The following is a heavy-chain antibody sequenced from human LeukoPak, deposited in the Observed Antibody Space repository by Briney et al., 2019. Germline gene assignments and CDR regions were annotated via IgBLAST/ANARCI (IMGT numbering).Heavy chain of an antibody. Sequence: GGSLRLSCAASGFTFSSYAMSWVRQAPGKGLEWVSAISGSGGSTYYADSVKGRFTISRDNSKSTLYLHLNIPRPEDTAVYYCTRSVVTTADFDYWGQGTLVTVSS. J-gene: IGHJ4*02. CDR3: TRSVVTTADFDY. CDR2: ISGSGGST. D-gene: IGHD2-21*02. V-gene: IGHV3-23*01. CDR1: GFTFSSYA.